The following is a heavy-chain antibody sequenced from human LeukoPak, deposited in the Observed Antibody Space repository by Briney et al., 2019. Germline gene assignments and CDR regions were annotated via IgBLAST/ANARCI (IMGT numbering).Heavy chain of an antibody. J-gene: IGHJ6*03. Sequence: GASVKVSCKASGYTFTGYYMHWVRQAPGQGLEWMGRINPNSGGTSYAQKFQGRVTMTRDTSISTAYMELSRLRSDDTAVYYCAREQQLVQAYYYYYYMDVWGKGTTVTVSS. CDR1: GYTFTGYY. D-gene: IGHD6-13*01. CDR2: INPNSGGT. CDR3: AREQQLVQAYYYYYYMDV. V-gene: IGHV1-2*06.